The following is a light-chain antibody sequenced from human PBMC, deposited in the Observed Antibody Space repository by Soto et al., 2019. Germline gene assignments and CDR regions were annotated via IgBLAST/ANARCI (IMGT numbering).Light chain of an antibody. J-gene: IGKJ1*01. Sequence: DIQMTQSPSTLSASVGDRVIITCWASQSISSGLAWYQQNPGTAPKLLIYDASSLESGVPSRFGGSGSETEFTLTISSLQPDDFATYYCQQYNSFSRRTFGQGTKVEIK. CDR1: QSISSG. CDR2: DAS. CDR3: QQYNSFSRRT. V-gene: IGKV1-5*01.